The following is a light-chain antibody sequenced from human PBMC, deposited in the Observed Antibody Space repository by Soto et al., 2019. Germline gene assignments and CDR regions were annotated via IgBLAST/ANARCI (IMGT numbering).Light chain of an antibody. CDR2: GAS. V-gene: IGKV3-15*01. CDR3: QQYNNWPPGT. CDR1: QSVSSN. J-gene: IGKJ1*01. Sequence: EIVMTQSPATLSVSPRERTTLSCRASQSVSSNLAWYQQKPGQAPRLLIYGASTRATGIPARFSGSGSVTEFTLTISSLQSEDFAVYYCQQYNNWPPGTFGEGTKVEIK.